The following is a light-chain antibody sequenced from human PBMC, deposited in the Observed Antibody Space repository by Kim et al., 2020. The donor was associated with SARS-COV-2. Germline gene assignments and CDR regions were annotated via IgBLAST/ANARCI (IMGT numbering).Light chain of an antibody. CDR1: SGHSTYA. Sequence: QLVLTQSPSASASLGASVKLTCTLSSGHSTYAIAWHQQQPGKGPRSLMKLNSDGRHIKGDGIPDRFSGSSSGAERYLTISSLQSEDDADYYCQTWGTGTVVFGGGTRLTVL. CDR2: LNSDGRH. CDR3: QTWGTGTVV. V-gene: IGLV4-69*02. J-gene: IGLJ2*01.